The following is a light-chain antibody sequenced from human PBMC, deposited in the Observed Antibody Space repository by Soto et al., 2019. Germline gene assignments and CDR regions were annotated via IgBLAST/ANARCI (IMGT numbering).Light chain of an antibody. CDR1: QVLSS. J-gene: IGKJ1*01. Sequence: IQLTQSPSSLSASVGDRVTIPCRAGQVLSSLAWYQQKPGKAPNLLISDASTLQTGVPSLFSGSGSGTDFALTISSLQPEDFATYYWQQIDSYPRTFGQGTKVEIK. CDR2: DAS. V-gene: IGKV1-9*01. CDR3: QQIDSYPRT.